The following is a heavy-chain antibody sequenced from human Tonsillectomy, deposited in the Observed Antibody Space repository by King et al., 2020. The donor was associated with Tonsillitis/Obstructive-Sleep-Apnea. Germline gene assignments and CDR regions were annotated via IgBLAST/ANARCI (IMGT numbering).Heavy chain of an antibody. J-gene: IGHJ4*02. Sequence: VQLVQSGAEVRKPGESLKNSCKGSGYSFTSYWIGWVRQMPGKGLEWVGIIYPGDSDTRYSPSFQGQVTISADKTISTAYLQWGSLKASDTAMYYGARLDTPRTHLDYWGQGTLVTVSS. CDR1: GYSFTSYW. CDR2: IYPGDSDT. D-gene: IGHD5-18*01. V-gene: IGHV5-51*01. CDR3: ARLDTPRTHLDY.